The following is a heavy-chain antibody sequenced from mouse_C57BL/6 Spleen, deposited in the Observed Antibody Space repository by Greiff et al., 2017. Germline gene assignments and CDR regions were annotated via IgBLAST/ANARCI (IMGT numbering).Heavy chain of an antibody. J-gene: IGHJ2*01. Sequence: VQLQQSGPELVKPGASVKIPCKASGYTFTDYNMDWVKQSHGKSLEWIGDINPNNGGTIYNQKFKGKATLTVDKSSSTAYMELRSLPSEDTAVYYCARSRRKSFDYFDYWGQGTTLTVSS. CDR1: GYTFTDYN. CDR3: ARSRRKSFDYFDY. D-gene: IGHD1-3*01. CDR2: INPNNGGT. V-gene: IGHV1-18*01.